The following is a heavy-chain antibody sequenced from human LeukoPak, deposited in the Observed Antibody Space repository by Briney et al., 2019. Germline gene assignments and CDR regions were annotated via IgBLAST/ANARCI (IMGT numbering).Heavy chain of an antibody. D-gene: IGHD3-22*01. Sequence: GGSLRLSCAASGFTFSSYSMNWVRQAPGKGLEWISSISSSSGHIYYADSVRGRFTISRDNAQTSLYLQMNSLRAEDTAIYFCAGGSSVNSYYFDCWGQGTLVTVSS. CDR1: GFTFSSYS. V-gene: IGHV3-21*06. J-gene: IGHJ4*02. CDR3: AGGSSVNSYYFDC. CDR2: ISSSSGHI.